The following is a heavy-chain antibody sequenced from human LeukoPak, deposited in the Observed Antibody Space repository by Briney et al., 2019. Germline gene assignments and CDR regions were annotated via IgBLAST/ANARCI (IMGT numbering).Heavy chain of an antibody. J-gene: IGHJ6*02. CDR3: AKASGVIMPHDYYYYGMDV. CDR1: GFTFSSYA. CDR2: ISGSGGST. Sequence: GGSLRLPCAASGFTFSSYAMSWVRQAPGKGLEWVSAISGSGGSTYYADSVKGRFTISRDNSKNTLYLQMNSLRAEDTAVYYCAKASGVIMPHDYYYYGMDVWGQGTTVTVSS. D-gene: IGHD3-10*01. V-gene: IGHV3-23*01.